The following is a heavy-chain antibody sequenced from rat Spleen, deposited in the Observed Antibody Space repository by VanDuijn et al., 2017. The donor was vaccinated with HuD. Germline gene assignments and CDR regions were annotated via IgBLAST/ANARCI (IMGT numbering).Heavy chain of an antibody. CDR2: ISYEGSST. V-gene: IGHV5-22*01. J-gene: IGHJ2*01. Sequence: EVQLVESGGGLVQPGRSMKLSCAASGFTFSDYYMAWVRQAPKKGLEWVASISYEGSSTYYGDSVKGRFTSSRDNAKRTLYLQMISLRSEDTATYYWSRPGYYGYTYVFDYWGQGVMVTVSS. CDR3: SRPGYYGYTYVFDY. CDR1: GFTFSDYY. D-gene: IGHD1-9*01.